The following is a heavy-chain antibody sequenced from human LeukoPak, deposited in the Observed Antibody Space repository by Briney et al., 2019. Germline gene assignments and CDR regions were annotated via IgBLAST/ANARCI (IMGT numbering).Heavy chain of an antibody. V-gene: IGHV4-34*01. CDR2: FNYSGSH. J-gene: IGHJ3*02. CDR3: ARGARQGPNSSSWFRRVSAFDS. CDR1: GESFSGYY. D-gene: IGHD6-13*01. Sequence: KPSETLSLTCAVYGESFSGYYWSWIRQPPGKGLEWLGEFNYSGSHNFNPSLKSRVTLSVEQSQNQFALKLSPVAARDTAVVLCARGARQGPNSSSWFRRVSAFDSWDEGTMVIVSS.